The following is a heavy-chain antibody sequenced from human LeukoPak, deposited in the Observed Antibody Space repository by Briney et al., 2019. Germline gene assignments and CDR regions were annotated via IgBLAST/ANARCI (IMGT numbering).Heavy chain of an antibody. J-gene: IGHJ6*03. CDR3: ARSLDSTSWYGYYYYMDV. V-gene: IGHV2-5*02. Sequence: SGPALVKPTQTLTLTCSFSGFSLSTPGVGVGWVRQPPGKALEWLGFIYWDDDKRYRPSLKSRLTITKDTSKSQVVLTVTNVDPVDTATYFCARSLDSTSWYGYYYYMDVWGKGTTVTVSS. CDR2: IYWDDDK. D-gene: IGHD2-2*01. CDR1: GFSLSTPGVG.